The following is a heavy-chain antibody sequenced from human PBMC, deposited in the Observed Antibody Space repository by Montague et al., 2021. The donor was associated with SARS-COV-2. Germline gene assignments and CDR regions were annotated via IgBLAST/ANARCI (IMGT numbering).Heavy chain of an antibody. V-gene: IGHV4-34*01. Sequence: SETLSLTCAGDGGSFIVQSWSWIRQSPGKGLEWMGEINHRGSTTYMSSLKSRVTMSVDTSKNQFSLKMSSVTAADTAIYYCARGGLAGGNYDIWSFSYTSPLDYWGQGTQVTVSS. CDR1: GGSFIVQS. J-gene: IGHJ4*02. D-gene: IGHD3-3*01. CDR3: ARGGLAGGNYDIWSFSYTSPLDY. CDR2: INHRGST.